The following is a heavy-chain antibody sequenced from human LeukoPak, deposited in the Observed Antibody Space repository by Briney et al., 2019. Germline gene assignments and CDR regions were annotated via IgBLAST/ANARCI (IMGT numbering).Heavy chain of an antibody. D-gene: IGHD4-17*01. V-gene: IGHV3-30*18. CDR2: ISYDGSNK. CDR3: AKMRTPTAHSGDAFDI. J-gene: IGHJ3*02. CDR1: GFTFSSYG. Sequence: GGSVRLSCGASGFTFSSYGIHWVRQAPGKGLEWVAVISYDGSNKYYVDSVKGRFTISRDNSKNTLNLQMNSLRAEDTAVYYCAKMRTPTAHSGDAFDIWGQGTMVTVSS.